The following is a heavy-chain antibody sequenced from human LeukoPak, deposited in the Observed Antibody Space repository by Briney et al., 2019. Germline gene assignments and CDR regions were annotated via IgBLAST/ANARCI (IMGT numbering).Heavy chain of an antibody. CDR3: ARNQGRYCSGGSCYKPSLPAN. Sequence: PGGSLRLSCAACGFTFDDYGMSWVRQAPGKGLEWVSGINWNGGSTGYADSVKGRFTISRDNAKNSLYLQMNSLRAEDTALYYCARNQGRYCSGGSCYKPSLPANWGQGTLVTVSS. CDR2: INWNGGST. CDR1: GFTFDDYG. J-gene: IGHJ4*02. D-gene: IGHD2-15*01. V-gene: IGHV3-20*04.